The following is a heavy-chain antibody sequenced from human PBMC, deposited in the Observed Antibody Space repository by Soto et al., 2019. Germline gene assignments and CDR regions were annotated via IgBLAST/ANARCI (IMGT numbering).Heavy chain of an antibody. J-gene: IGHJ2*01. CDR1: GFTFSNYG. CDR2: MSYDGSKK. Sequence: QVQLVESGGGVVQPGRSLRLSCAASGFTFSNYGMHWVRQAPGKGLEWVAVMSYDGSKKYYADPVKGRFTISRDNSKNKLYLQMNSLRTEDTAVYYCAKDMSPSSYYYVVLNWYFDLWGRGTLVTVSS. V-gene: IGHV3-30*18. D-gene: IGHD3-22*01. CDR3: AKDMSPSSYYYVVLNWYFDL.